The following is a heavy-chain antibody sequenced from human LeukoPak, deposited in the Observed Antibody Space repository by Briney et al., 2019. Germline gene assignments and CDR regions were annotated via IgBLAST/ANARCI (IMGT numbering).Heavy chain of an antibody. D-gene: IGHD2-2*01. CDR1: GYTFTSYG. CDR2: ISAYNGNT. Sequence: ASVKVSCKASGYTFTSYGISWVRQAPGQGLEWMGWISAYNGNTNYAQKLQGRVTMTTDTSTSTAYMELRSLRSDDTAVYYCARGSPYCSSTSCYVGAYWGQGTLVTVSS. J-gene: IGHJ4*02. V-gene: IGHV1-18*04. CDR3: ARGSPYCSSTSCYVGAY.